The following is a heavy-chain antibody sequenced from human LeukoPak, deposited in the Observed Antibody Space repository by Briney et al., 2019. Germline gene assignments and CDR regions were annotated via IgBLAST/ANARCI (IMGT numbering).Heavy chain of an antibody. V-gene: IGHV1-58*02. D-gene: IGHD4-23*01. CDR1: GFTFTSSA. CDR3: AAKDYGGNSSLRGFDP. CDR2: IVVGSGNT. Sequence: SVKVSCKASGFTFTSSAMQWVRQARGQRLEWIGWIVVGSGNTNYAQKFQERVTITRDMSTSTAYMELSSLRSEDTAVYYCAAKDYGGNSSLRGFDPGGQGTLVTVSS. J-gene: IGHJ5*02.